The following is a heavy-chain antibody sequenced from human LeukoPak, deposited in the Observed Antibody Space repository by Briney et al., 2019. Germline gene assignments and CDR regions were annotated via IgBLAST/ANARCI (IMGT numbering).Heavy chain of an antibody. V-gene: IGHV4-59*01. CDR2: VYYSGST. CDR1: GGSISSYY. CDR3: ARGRCSSTSCYSDY. J-gene: IGHJ4*02. D-gene: IGHD2-2*01. Sequence: SETLSLTCTVSGGSISSYYWSWIRQPPGKGLEWIGYVYYSGSTNYNPSLKSRVTISVDTSKNQFSLKLSSVTAADTAVYYCARGRCSSTSCYSDYWGQGTLVTVSS.